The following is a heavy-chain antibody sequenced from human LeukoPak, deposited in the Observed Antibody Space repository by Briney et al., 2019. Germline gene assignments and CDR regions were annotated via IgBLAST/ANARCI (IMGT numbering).Heavy chain of an antibody. D-gene: IGHD3-10*01. J-gene: IGHJ3*02. CDR2: ISTSGST. Sequence: SETLSLTCTVSGGSISSRNYYWSWIRQPAGKGLEWIGRISTSGSTNYNPSLKSRVTVSVDSSKNQFSLKLSSVTAADTAVYYCARAWGTYYYGSGSYYSPGDAFDIWGQGTMVTVSS. CDR1: GGSISSRNYY. CDR3: ARAWGTYYYGSGSYYSPGDAFDI. V-gene: IGHV4-61*02.